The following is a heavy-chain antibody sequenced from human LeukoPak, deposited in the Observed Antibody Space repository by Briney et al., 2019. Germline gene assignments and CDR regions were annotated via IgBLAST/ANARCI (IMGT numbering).Heavy chain of an antibody. CDR1: GFTFSSHA. V-gene: IGHV3-23*01. D-gene: IGHD6-19*01. CDR3: AKYSSGWFIYYYMDV. CDR2: ISGTGGST. J-gene: IGHJ6*03. Sequence: PGGSLRLSCAASGFTFSSHAMSWVRQAPGKGLEWVSGISGTGGSTQYADSVKGRFTISRDNSKNTLYLQMNGLRAGDTAVYYCAKYSSGWFIYYYMDVWGKGTTVTVSS.